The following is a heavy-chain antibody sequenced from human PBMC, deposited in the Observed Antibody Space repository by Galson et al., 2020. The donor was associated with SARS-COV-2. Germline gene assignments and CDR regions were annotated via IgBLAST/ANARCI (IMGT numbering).Heavy chain of an antibody. J-gene: IGHJ4*02. D-gene: IGHD3-10*01. V-gene: IGHV3-53*01. CDR2: LFIGGGT. Sequence: GGSLRLSCAASGFNVNSDYMTWVRQAPGKGLEWISVLFIGGGTNYADSVKGRFTTSRDNSKNTLFLQMNSLRVDDTAGYYCATPGGADWGQGTLVTVSS. CDR1: GFNVNSDY. CDR3: ATPGGAD.